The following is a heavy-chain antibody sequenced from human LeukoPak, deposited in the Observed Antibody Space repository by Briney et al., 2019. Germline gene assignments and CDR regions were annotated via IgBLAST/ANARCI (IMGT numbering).Heavy chain of an antibody. V-gene: IGHV1-2*02. D-gene: IGHD6-25*01. J-gene: IGHJ3*02. CDR3: ARVYRLYERTYPAGYDI. CDR2: INPHSGGT. CDR1: GYNYRDYY. Sequence: ASVKVSCKGSGYNYRDYYIHWVRHAPGQRLGWVVWINPHSGGTRYAPRFQGRVTMSSDTPINTAYMELRRLTSDDTAVFYCARVYRLYERTYPAGYDIWGQGTGVTVSS.